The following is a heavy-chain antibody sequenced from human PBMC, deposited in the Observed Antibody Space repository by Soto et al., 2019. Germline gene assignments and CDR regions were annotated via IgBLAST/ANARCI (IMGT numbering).Heavy chain of an antibody. Sequence: EVQLVESGGGLVQPGGSLRLSCVASGFIFNSYSMNWVRQAPGKGLEWISYINSGSTSVFYEDSVKGRFSISRDNAKNSMYLQMNSLRAEDTAVYYCASSASPDAYWGPGTLVTVSS. CDR1: GFIFNSYS. D-gene: IGHD1-26*01. J-gene: IGHJ4*02. CDR3: ASSASPDAY. CDR2: INSGSTSV. V-gene: IGHV3-48*01.